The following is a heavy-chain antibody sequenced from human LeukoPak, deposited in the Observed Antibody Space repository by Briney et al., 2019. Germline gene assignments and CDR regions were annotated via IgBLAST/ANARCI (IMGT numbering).Heavy chain of an antibody. CDR1: GFTFSSYS. CDR3: ASGGYYYYFDY. CDR2: ISSSSSYI. Sequence: GGSLRLSCAASGFTFSSYSMNWVRQDPGKGLEWVSSISSSSSYIYYADSVKGRFTISRDNAKNSLYLQMNSLRAEDTAVYYCASGGYYYYFDYWGQGTLVTVSS. V-gene: IGHV3-21*01. J-gene: IGHJ4*02. D-gene: IGHD3-22*01.